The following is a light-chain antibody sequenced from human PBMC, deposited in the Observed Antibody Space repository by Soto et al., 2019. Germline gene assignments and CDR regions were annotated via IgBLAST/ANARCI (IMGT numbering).Light chain of an antibody. J-gene: IGKJ5*01. V-gene: IGKV3-20*01. CDR3: QEYGSFLT. CDR2: GAS. CDR1: QAVGGPY. Sequence: ESGLTKFAGALCLARGERARVSFCASQAVGGPYLAWYPPKPGQAPRLLIYGASNRAAGIPDRFGGSRSGTDFPLTIGGLEPEDFAVYYFQEYGSFLTFAQGTRLEIK.